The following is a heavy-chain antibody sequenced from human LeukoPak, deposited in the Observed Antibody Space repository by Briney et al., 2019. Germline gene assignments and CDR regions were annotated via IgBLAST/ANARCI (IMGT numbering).Heavy chain of an antibody. V-gene: IGHV3-21*04. J-gene: IGHJ4*02. CDR2: ISSSSSYI. CDR1: GFTFSSYS. D-gene: IGHD6-13*01. CDR3: ARIDGIAAAGIADY. Sequence: GGSLRLSCAASGFTFSSYSMNWGRQAPGKGLEWVSSISSSSSYIYYADSVKGRFTISRDNAKNSLYLQMNSPRAELTALYYCARIDGIAAAGIADYWGQGTLVTVSS.